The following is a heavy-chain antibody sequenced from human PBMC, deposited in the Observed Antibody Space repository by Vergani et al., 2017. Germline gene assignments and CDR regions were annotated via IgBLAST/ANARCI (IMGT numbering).Heavy chain of an antibody. J-gene: IGHJ4*02. V-gene: IGHV4-4*07. CDR2: IYTSGST. D-gene: IGHD4-17*01. Sequence: QVQLQESGPGLVKPSETLSLTCTVSGGSIISYYWSWIRQPAGKGLEWIGRIYTSGSTNYNPSLKSRVTISVDTSKNQFSLKLSSVTAADTAVYYCASQQDYGDYVGLSWGQGTLVTVSS. CDR1: GGSIISYY. CDR3: ASQQDYGDYVGLS.